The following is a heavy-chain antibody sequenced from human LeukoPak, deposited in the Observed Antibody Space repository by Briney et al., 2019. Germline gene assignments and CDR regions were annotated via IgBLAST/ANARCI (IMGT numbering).Heavy chain of an antibody. CDR2: ISGGGGST. Sequence: GGSLRLSCAASGFTFSNYAMSWVRQAPGKGLEWVSAISGGGGSTYYADSVKGRLTISRDNSKNTLYLQMNSLRAEDTAVYYCAKDSLSGYYDYWGQGTLVTVSS. CDR1: GFTFSNYA. J-gene: IGHJ4*02. V-gene: IGHV3-23*01. CDR3: AKDSLSGYYDY. D-gene: IGHD3-22*01.